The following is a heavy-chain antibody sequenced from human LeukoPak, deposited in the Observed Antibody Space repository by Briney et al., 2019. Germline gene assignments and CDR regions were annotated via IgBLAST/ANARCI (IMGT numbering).Heavy chain of an antibody. J-gene: IGHJ4*02. V-gene: IGHV3-30*18. CDR1: GFTFSRYG. CDR2: ISYDGSNK. D-gene: IGHD3-22*01. CDR3: AKVYDSSGYYDHNRRGKFDY. Sequence: GRSLRLSCAASGFTFSRYGMHGVRQAPGKGLEWVAVISYDGSNKYYADSVKGRFTISRDNCKNTLYLQMNSLRAEDTTVYYCAKVYDSSGYYDHNRRGKFDYWGQGTLVTVSS.